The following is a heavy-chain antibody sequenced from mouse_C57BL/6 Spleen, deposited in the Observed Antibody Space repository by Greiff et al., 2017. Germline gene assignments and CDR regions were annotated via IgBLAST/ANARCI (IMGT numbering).Heavy chain of an antibody. V-gene: IGHV5-16*01. Sequence: EVMLVESEGGLVQPGSSMKLSCTASGFTFSDYYMAWVRQVPEKGLEWVANINYDGSSTYYLDSLKSRFIISRDNAKNILYLQMSSLKSEDTATYYCAREGSSSPFAYWGQGTLVTVSA. CDR2: INYDGSST. D-gene: IGHD1-1*01. J-gene: IGHJ3*01. CDR3: AREGSSSPFAY. CDR1: GFTFSDYY.